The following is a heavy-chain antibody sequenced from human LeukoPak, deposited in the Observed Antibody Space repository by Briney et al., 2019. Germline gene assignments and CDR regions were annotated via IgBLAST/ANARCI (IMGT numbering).Heavy chain of an antibody. Sequence: ETLSLTCVVSGGSIRTSSYYWAWVRQAPGKGLEWVSYISSSSSTIYYADSVKGRFTISRDNAKNSLYLQMNSLRAEDTAVYYCARGSSYPVLLYNWFDPWGQGTLVTVSS. D-gene: IGHD2-2*01. CDR2: ISSSSSTI. CDR3: ARGSSYPVLLYNWFDP. J-gene: IGHJ5*02. CDR1: GGSIRTSSYY. V-gene: IGHV3-48*01.